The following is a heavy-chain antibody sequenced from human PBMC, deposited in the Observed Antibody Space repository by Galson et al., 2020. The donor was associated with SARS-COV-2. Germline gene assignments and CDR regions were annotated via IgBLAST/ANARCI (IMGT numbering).Heavy chain of an antibody. D-gene: IGHD6-19*01. J-gene: IGHJ1*01. CDR1: GGSFSGYY. CDR3: ARWGAGIAGAGTAEYFQH. Sequence: SETLSLTCAVYGGSFSGYYWSWIRQPPGKGLEWIGEINHSGSTNYNPSLKSRVTISVDTSKNQFSLKLSSVTAADTAVYYCARWGAGIAGAGTAEYFQHWGQGTLGTVSS. V-gene: IGHV4-34*01. CDR2: INHSGST.